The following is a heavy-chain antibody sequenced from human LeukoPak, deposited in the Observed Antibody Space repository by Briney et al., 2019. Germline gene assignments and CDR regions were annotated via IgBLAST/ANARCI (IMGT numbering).Heavy chain of an antibody. CDR3: ARLGTIAAAGSTTNYYYYGMDV. D-gene: IGHD6-13*01. CDR1: GGSISSYY. CDR2: IYYSGST. V-gene: IGHV4-59*01. Sequence: SETLSLTCTVSGGSISSYYWSWIRQPPGKGLEWIGHIYYSGSTNYNPSLKSRVTISVDTSKNQFSLKLSSVTAADTAVYYCARLGTIAAAGSTTNYYYYGMDVWGQGTAVTVSS. J-gene: IGHJ6*02.